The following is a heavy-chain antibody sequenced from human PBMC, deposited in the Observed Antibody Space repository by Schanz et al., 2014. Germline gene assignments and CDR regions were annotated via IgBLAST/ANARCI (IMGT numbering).Heavy chain of an antibody. V-gene: IGHV1-18*01. J-gene: IGHJ3*02. CDR3: ARVHIATYHYNSPGAFDI. CDR2: INAHTGNT. CDR1: GYTFNNHG. Sequence: QVQLVQSGGEVKKPGASATVSCKASGYTFNNHGISWVRQATGQGPELMGWINAHTGNTQYAQKFQGRVNMTRDTVTTTVHLELTRLRTDDTAIYYCARVHIATYHYNSPGAFDIWGQGTRVTVSS. D-gene: IGHD3-10*01.